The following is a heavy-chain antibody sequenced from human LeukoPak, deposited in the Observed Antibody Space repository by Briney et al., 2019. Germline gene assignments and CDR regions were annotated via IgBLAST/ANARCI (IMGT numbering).Heavy chain of an antibody. Sequence: SETLSLTCTVSGGSVSSGSYYWSWIRQPPGKGLEWIGYIYYSGSTNYNPSLKSRVTISVDTSKTQFSLRLSSVTAADTAVYYCARDKGYYGSSGYLKAFDIWGQGTMVTVSS. CDR3: ARDKGYYGSSGYLKAFDI. CDR1: GGSVSSGSYY. D-gene: IGHD3-22*01. V-gene: IGHV4-61*01. CDR2: IYYSGST. J-gene: IGHJ3*02.